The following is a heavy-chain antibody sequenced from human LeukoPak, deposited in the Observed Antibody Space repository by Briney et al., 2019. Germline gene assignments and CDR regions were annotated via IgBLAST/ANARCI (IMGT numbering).Heavy chain of an antibody. J-gene: IGHJ4*02. D-gene: IGHD6-13*01. CDR3: ARVSGLSTLLASSSWRFDY. V-gene: IGHV1-18*01. CDR2: ISAYNGNT. Sequence: GASVKVSCKASGYTFTSYGISWVRQAPGQGLEWMGWISAYNGNTNYAQKLQGRVTMSTDTSTSTAYMELRSLRSDDTAVYYCARVSGLSTLLASSSWRFDYWGQGTLVTVSS. CDR1: GYTFTSYG.